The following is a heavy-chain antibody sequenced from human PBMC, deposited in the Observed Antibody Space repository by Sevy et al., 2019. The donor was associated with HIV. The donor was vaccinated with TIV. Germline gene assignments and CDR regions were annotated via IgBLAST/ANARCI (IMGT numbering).Heavy chain of an antibody. CDR1: GGTFSSYG. J-gene: IGHJ4*02. CDR2: IIPILGTV. D-gene: IGHD6-19*01. CDR3: ARGGGNGWYYFDY. Sequence: ASVKVSCKASGGTFSSYGISWVRQAPGQGLEWMGGIIPILGTVNYAQKFQGRVTITADESTQTAYMELSSLRSEDTAVYCCARGGGNGWYYFDYWGQETLVTVSS. V-gene: IGHV1-69*13.